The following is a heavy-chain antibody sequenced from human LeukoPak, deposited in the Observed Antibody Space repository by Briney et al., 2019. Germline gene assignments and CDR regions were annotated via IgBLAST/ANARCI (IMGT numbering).Heavy chain of an antibody. D-gene: IGHD1-26*01. CDR3: ARGPGGGSYSDAFDI. CDR1: GDSISRYY. CDR2: IYYRGST. V-gene: IGHV4-59*01. Sequence: SETLSLTCTVSGDSISRYYWSWIRQPPGKGLEGIAYIYYRGSTSYNPSLKSRVTISTNTSKKQFSLKLSSVTAADTAVYYCARGPGGGSYSDAFDIWGQGTMVTVPS. J-gene: IGHJ3*02.